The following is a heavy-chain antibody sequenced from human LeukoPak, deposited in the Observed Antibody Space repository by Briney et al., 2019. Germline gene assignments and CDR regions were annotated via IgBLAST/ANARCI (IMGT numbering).Heavy chain of an antibody. J-gene: IGHJ3*02. D-gene: IGHD6-19*01. V-gene: IGHV3-30*18. CDR1: GFTFSSYG. CDR2: ISYDGSNK. CDR3: AKDVAVAGTWDAFDI. Sequence: GRSLRLSCAASGFTFSSYGMHWVRQAPGKGLEWVAVISYDGSNKYYADSVKGRFTISRDNAKSSLYLQMNSLRAEDTALYYCAKDVAVAGTWDAFDIWGQGTMVTVSS.